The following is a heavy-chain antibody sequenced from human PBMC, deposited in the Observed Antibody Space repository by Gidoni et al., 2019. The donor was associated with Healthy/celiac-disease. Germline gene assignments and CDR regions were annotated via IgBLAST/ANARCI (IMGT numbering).Heavy chain of an antibody. Sequence: EVQLLESGGGLVQPGGSLRLSCAASGFTFSSHAMGWVRQAPGKGLEWVSAISGSGGSTYYADSVKGRFTISRDNSKNTLYLQMNSLRAEDTAVYYCAKDGGYCSGGSCYSGDFQHWGQGTLVTVSS. CDR3: AKDGGYCSGGSCYSGDFQH. J-gene: IGHJ1*01. CDR1: GFTFSSHA. CDR2: ISGSGGST. D-gene: IGHD2-15*01. V-gene: IGHV3-23*01.